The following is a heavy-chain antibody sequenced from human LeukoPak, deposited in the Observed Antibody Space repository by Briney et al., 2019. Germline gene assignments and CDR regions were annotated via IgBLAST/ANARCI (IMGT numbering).Heavy chain of an antibody. Sequence: PSETLSLTCTVSGVSISSYYWSWIRQPPGKGLEWIGYIYYSGSTNYNPSLKSRVTISVDTSKNQFSLKLSSVTAADTAVYYCARHVGGQWLVPGAFDIWGQGTMVTVSS. J-gene: IGHJ3*02. CDR3: ARHVGGQWLVPGAFDI. V-gene: IGHV4-59*08. CDR1: GVSISSYY. D-gene: IGHD6-19*01. CDR2: IYYSGST.